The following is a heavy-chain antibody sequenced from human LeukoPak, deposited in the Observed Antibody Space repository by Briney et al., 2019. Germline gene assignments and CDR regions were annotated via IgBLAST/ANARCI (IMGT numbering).Heavy chain of an antibody. CDR2: IYYSGST. Sequence: SETLSLTCTVSGGSISSSSYYWGWIRQPPGKGLEWIGSIYYSGSTYYNPSLKSQVTISVDTSKSQFSLKLSSVTAADTAVYYCARVSLRFLEWLFHGAFDIWGQGTMVTVSS. D-gene: IGHD3-3*01. J-gene: IGHJ3*02. CDR3: ARVSLRFLEWLFHGAFDI. CDR1: GGSISSSSYY. V-gene: IGHV4-39*07.